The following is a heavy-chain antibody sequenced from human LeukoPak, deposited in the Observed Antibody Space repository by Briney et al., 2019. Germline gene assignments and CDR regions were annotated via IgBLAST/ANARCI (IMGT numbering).Heavy chain of an antibody. CDR3: TGDDAGDLDY. V-gene: IGHV3-9*01. CDR2: ILSDGTTV. J-gene: IGHJ4*02. CDR1: GFAFQSYA. D-gene: IGHD2-8*01. Sequence: SLRLSCAVSGFAFQSYALHWLRQAPGKGLEWVSGILSDGTTVGYADSVRGRFTISRDNAKNSLYLQMNSLGTEDSAVYYCTGDDAGDLDYWGQGTLVTVSS.